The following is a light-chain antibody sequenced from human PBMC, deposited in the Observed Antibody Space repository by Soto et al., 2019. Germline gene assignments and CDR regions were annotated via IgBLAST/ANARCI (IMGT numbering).Light chain of an antibody. Sequence: QSVLTQPPSAPGTPGQRVTISCSGSSSNIGSNYVYWYQQLPGTAPKLLIYRNNQRPSGVPDRFSGSKSGTSASLAISGLRSEDEADYYCAAWDDSLSGPVFGGGTKVTVL. V-gene: IGLV1-47*01. CDR3: AAWDDSLSGPV. J-gene: IGLJ3*02. CDR1: SSNIGSNY. CDR2: RNN.